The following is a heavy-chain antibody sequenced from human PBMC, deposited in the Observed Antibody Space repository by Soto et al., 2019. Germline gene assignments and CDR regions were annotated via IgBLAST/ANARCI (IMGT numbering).Heavy chain of an antibody. CDR1: GGSISSSSYY. V-gene: IGHV4-39*01. CDR2: IYYSGST. J-gene: IGHJ5*02. CDR3: ARHGNFWSPYNWFDP. Sequence: PSETLSLTCTVSGGSISSSSYYWGWIRQPPGKGLEWIGSIYYSGSTYYNPSLKSRVTISVDTSKNQFSLKLSSMTAADTAVYYCARHGNFWSPYNWFDPWGQGTLVTVSS. D-gene: IGHD3-3*01.